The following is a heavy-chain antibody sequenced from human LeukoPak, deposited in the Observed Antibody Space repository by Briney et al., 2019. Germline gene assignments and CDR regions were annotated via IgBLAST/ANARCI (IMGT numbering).Heavy chain of an antibody. D-gene: IGHD1-1*01. CDR3: ARDPRTVRI. V-gene: IGHV3-11*06. CDR1: GFSFSDYY. Sequence: GGSLRLSCAASGFSFSDYYMTWIRQAPGKGLEWVSYISGDSGDTNYADSVKGRFTISRDNAKNSLYLQMNSLRVEDTAVYFCARDPRTVRIWGQGTLVTVSS. J-gene: IGHJ4*02. CDR2: ISGDSGDT.